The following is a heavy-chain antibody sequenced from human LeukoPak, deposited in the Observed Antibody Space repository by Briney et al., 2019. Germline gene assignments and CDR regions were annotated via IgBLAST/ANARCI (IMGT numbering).Heavy chain of an antibody. CDR1: GFTFTNAW. Sequence: GGSLRLSCAASGFTFTNAWMSWVRQAPGKGLEWVGRIKSKSHGETTDYAAPVKGRFTISRDDSKNTLYLQMNTLKTEDTAVYYCARPTHYGSGSFDYWGQGTLVTVSS. J-gene: IGHJ4*02. CDR3: ARPTHYGSGSFDY. D-gene: IGHD3-10*01. V-gene: IGHV3-15*01. CDR2: IKSKSHGETT.